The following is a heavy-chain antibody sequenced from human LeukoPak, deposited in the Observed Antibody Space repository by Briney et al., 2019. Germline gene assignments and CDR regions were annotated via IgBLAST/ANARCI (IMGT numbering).Heavy chain of an antibody. Sequence: SGSTLVKPTQTLTLTCTFSGFSLSTSGVAVGWIRQPPGKALEWLGLIYWDDDKRYSPSLKSALTITKDTSKNQVVLTMTNMDPVDTATYYCAHRRDGYNSLDYWGQGTLVTVSS. V-gene: IGHV2-5*02. CDR3: AHRRDGYNSLDY. D-gene: IGHD5-24*01. CDR1: GFSLSTSGVA. CDR2: IYWDDDK. J-gene: IGHJ4*02.